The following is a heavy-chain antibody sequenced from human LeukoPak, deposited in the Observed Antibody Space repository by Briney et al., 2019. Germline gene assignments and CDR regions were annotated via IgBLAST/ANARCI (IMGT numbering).Heavy chain of an antibody. CDR3: ASLHYGRPS. Sequence: SQTLSLTCTVSGGSISSGSYYWSWIRQPAGKGLEWIGRIYTSGSTNYNPSLKSRVTISVDTSKNQFSLKLSSVTAADTAVYYCASLHYGRPSWGQGTMVTVSS. V-gene: IGHV4-61*02. CDR2: IYTSGST. CDR1: GGSISSGSYY. J-gene: IGHJ3*01. D-gene: IGHD3-10*01.